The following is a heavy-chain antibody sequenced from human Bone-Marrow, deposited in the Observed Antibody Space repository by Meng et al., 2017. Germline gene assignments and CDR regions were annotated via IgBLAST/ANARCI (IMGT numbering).Heavy chain of an antibody. D-gene: IGHD3-22*01. Sequence: GESLKISCAASGFTFSSYAMHWVRQAPGKGLEWVAVISYDGSNKYYADSVKGRFTISRDNSKNTLYLQMNSLRAEDTAVYYCARPFYDSSGGPYYYYYYGMDVWGQGTTVTVSS. CDR2: ISYDGSNK. J-gene: IGHJ6*02. CDR3: ARPFYDSSGGPYYYYYYGMDV. CDR1: GFTFSSYA. V-gene: IGHV3-30*01.